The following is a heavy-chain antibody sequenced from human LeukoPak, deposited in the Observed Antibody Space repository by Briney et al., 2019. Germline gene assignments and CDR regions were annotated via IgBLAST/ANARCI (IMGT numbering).Heavy chain of an antibody. D-gene: IGHD2-8*02. CDR1: GGPISSYY. CDR3: AGHHPRNTVDF. Sequence: SETLSLTCTVSGGPISSYYWSWIRQPPGKGLEWIAYISDIGSINYNPSLKSRVTISLDTSKNQFSLKLSSVTAADTAVYYCAGHHPRNTVDFWGQGTLVTVSS. J-gene: IGHJ4*02. CDR2: ISDIGSI. V-gene: IGHV4-59*08.